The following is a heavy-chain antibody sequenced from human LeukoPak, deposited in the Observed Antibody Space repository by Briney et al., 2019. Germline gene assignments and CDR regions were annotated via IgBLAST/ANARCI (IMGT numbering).Heavy chain of an antibody. Sequence: GGSLRLSCAASGFTFSSYAMSWARQAPGKGLEWVSYISSSGSTIYYADSVKGRFTISRDNAKNSLYLQMNSLRAEDTAVYYCARAGAAAGTAFHFDYWGQGTLVTVSS. CDR3: ARAGAAAGTAFHFDY. CDR2: ISSSGSTI. CDR1: GFTFSSYA. V-gene: IGHV3-48*04. J-gene: IGHJ4*02. D-gene: IGHD6-13*01.